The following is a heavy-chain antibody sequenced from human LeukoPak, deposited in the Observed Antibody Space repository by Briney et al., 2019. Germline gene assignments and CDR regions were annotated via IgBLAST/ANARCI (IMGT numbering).Heavy chain of an antibody. CDR3: SSRLFD. Sequence: GGSLRLSCAASEFTFDNYAMSWVRQAPGKGLVWVSCIKSDGSSTIYADSVKGRFTISRDNAKNTLYLQMNSLRAEDTAVYYCSSRLFDWGQGTLVTVSS. J-gene: IGHJ4*02. D-gene: IGHD6-25*01. CDR2: IKSDGSST. CDR1: EFTFDNYA. V-gene: IGHV3-74*01.